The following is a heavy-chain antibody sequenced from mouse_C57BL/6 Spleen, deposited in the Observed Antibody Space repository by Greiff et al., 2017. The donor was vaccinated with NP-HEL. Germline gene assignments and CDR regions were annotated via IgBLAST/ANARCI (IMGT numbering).Heavy chain of an antibody. CDR3: ARHLNYYGRSYGFAY. CDR2: IHPNRGST. D-gene: IGHD1-1*01. Sequence: VQLPQPGAELVKPGASVKLSCKASGYTFTSYWMHWVKPRPGPGLEWIGMIHPNRGSTNYNEKFKSTATLTVDKSSSTAYMQLSSLTSEDSAVYYCARHLNYYGRSYGFAYWGQGTLVTVSA. J-gene: IGHJ3*01. V-gene: IGHV1-64*01. CDR1: GYTFTSYW.